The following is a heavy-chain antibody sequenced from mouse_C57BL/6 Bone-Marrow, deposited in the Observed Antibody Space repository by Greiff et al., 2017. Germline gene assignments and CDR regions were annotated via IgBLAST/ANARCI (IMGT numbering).Heavy chain of an antibody. CDR3: ARDSTTVVHRDY. Sequence: EVKLMESGGGLVQSGRSLRLSCATSGFTFSDFYMEWVRQAPGKGLEWIAASRNKANDYTTEYSASVKGRFIVSRDTSQSILYLQMNALRAEDTAIYYCARDSTTVVHRDYWGQGTTLTVSS. CDR1: GFTFSDFY. V-gene: IGHV7-1*01. J-gene: IGHJ2*01. CDR2: SRNKANDYTT. D-gene: IGHD1-1*01.